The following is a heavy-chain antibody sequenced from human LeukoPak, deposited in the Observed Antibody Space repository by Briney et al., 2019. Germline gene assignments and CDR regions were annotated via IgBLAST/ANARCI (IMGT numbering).Heavy chain of an antibody. Sequence: SETLSLTCTVSGGSISSYYWSWIRQPPGKGLEWIGYIYYSGSTNYNPSLKSRVTISVDTSKNQFSLKLSSVTAADTAVYYCARGSEDHDSSGYYYDLGDYWGQGTLVTVSS. D-gene: IGHD3-22*01. J-gene: IGHJ4*02. CDR1: GGSISSYY. CDR2: IYYSGST. V-gene: IGHV4-59*01. CDR3: ARGSEDHDSSGYYYDLGDY.